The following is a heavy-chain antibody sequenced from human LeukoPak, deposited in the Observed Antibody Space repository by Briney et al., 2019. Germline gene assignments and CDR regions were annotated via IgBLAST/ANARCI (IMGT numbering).Heavy chain of an antibody. V-gene: IGHV4-39*07. CDR3: ARHEVVRGVGGSYYMDV. CDR2: IYYTGST. D-gene: IGHD3-10*01. J-gene: IGHJ6*03. Sequence: SETLSLTCTVSGGSISSSSYYWGWIRQPPGKGLEWIGSIYYTGSTYYNPSLKSRVTILIDTSKNQFSLKLSSVTAADTAMYYCARHEVVRGVGGSYYMDVWGKGTTVTISS. CDR1: GGSISSSSYY.